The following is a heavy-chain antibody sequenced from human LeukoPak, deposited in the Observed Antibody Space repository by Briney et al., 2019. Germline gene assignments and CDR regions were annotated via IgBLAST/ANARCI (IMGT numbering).Heavy chain of an antibody. Sequence: GGSLRLSCAASGFTFSDYWMHWVRQVPGKGLVWVSHINSDGSSTSYADSVKDRFTISRDSAKNTLYLQMNSLRAEDTAVYYCARGLIVAAGTDYWGQGTLVTVSS. J-gene: IGHJ4*02. CDR1: GFTFSDYW. CDR3: ARGLIVAAGTDY. D-gene: IGHD6-13*01. V-gene: IGHV3-74*01. CDR2: INSDGSST.